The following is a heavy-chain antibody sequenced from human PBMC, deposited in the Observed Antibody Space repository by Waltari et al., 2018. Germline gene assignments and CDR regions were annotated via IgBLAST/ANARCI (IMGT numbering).Heavy chain of an antibody. CDR2: IIPIFGTA. Sequence: QVQLVQSGAEVKKPGSSVKVSCKASGGTFLSYAISWVRKAPGHGLEWMGGIIPIFGTANYAQKFQGRVTITADESTSTAYMELSSLRSEDTAVYYCAREGYYDSSGYYAGWFDPWGQGTLVTVSS. CDR3: AREGYYDSSGYYAGWFDP. J-gene: IGHJ5*02. V-gene: IGHV1-69*01. CDR1: GGTFLSYA. D-gene: IGHD3-22*01.